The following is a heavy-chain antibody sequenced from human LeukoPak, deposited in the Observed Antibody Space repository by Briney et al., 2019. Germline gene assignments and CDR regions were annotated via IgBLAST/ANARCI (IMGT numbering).Heavy chain of an antibody. D-gene: IGHD2-15*01. J-gene: IGHJ4*02. V-gene: IGHV3-21*01. CDR1: GFTFSSYS. Sequence: PGGSPRLSCAASGFTFSSYSMNWVRQAPGKGLEWVSSISSSSSYLYYADSVKGRFTIYRDNSKNSLYLQMNSLRAEDTAVYYCAKDGAPYCSGATCYSAADYWGQGTLVTVSS. CDR3: AKDGAPYCSGATCYSAADY. CDR2: ISSSSSYL.